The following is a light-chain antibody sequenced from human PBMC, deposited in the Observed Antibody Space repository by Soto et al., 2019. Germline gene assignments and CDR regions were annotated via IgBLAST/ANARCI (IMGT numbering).Light chain of an antibody. CDR2: DAS. V-gene: IGKV1-33*01. J-gene: IGKJ4*01. Sequence: DIQMTQSPSSLSASVGDRVTITCQASQDITNYLNWYQQKPGKAPKLLIYDASNLEPGVPSRFSGRGSGTDFTLTISNLQPEDFATYYCQQYDNLPLLTFGGGTKVEIK. CDR1: QDITNY. CDR3: QQYDNLPLLT.